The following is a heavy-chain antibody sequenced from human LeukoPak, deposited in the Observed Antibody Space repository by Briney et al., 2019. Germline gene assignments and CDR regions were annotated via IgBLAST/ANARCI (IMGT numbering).Heavy chain of an antibody. CDR3: ARQRYSGSYPD. Sequence: SETLSLTCSVSGVSISSSADYWGWIRQPPGKGLEWIANIYYSGTTYYNPSPRSRVTISVDTSKNQFSLRLTSVTAADTAVYYCARQRYSGSYPDWGQGTLVTVSS. V-gene: IGHV4-39*01. CDR2: IYYSGTT. CDR1: GVSISSSADY. J-gene: IGHJ4*02. D-gene: IGHD1-26*01.